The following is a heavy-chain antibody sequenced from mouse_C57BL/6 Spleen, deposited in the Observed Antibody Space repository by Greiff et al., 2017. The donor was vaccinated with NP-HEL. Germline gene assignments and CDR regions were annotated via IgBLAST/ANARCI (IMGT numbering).Heavy chain of an antibody. J-gene: IGHJ1*03. CDR1: GFTFSDYG. CDR2: ISSGSGTI. CDR3: ARREAYDGSSSYWYFDV. V-gene: IGHV5-17*01. Sequence: DVMLVESGGGLVKPGGSLKLSCAASGFTFSDYGMHWVRQAPEKGLEWVAYISSGSGTIYYADTVKGRFTISINNAKNTLFLQMNSLRSEDTAMYYGARREAYDGSSSYWYFDVWGTGTTVTVSS. D-gene: IGHD1-1*01.